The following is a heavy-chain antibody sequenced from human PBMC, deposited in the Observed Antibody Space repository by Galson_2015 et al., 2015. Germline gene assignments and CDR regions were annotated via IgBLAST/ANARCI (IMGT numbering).Heavy chain of an antibody. CDR1: GFTITNSA. V-gene: IGHV1-58*01. J-gene: IGHJ6*02. D-gene: IGHD2-2*01. CDR3: AKDQTPDDFVNYAMDV. Sequence: SVKVSCKASGFTITNSAVQWVRQARGQRLEWIGWIVVGSGNTKYAQKFQERVTITRDKSTSTAYMVLTSLIAEDRAIYYCAKDQTPDDFVNYAMDVWGQGTTVTVSS. CDR2: IVVGSGNT.